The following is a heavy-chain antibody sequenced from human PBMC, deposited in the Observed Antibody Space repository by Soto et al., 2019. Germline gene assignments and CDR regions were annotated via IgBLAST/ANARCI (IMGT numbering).Heavy chain of an antibody. CDR1: GYNFPDYW. D-gene: IGHD1-1*01. V-gene: IGHV5-51*01. J-gene: IGHJ4*02. CDR2: IYPGNSET. CDR3: ARPKNTGRFTPFYY. Sequence: GESLKISCKGSGYNFPDYWIAWVRQMPGKDLEWMGFIYPGNSETRYSPSFQGQVTISADKSLNTAHLQWGSLKASDTAMYYCARPKNTGRFTPFYYWGPGDLVTVS.